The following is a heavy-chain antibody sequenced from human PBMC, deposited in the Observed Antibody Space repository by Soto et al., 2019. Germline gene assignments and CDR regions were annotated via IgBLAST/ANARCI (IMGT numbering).Heavy chain of an antibody. V-gene: IGHV3-23*01. J-gene: IGHJ4*02. CDR1: GFTFSNYA. D-gene: IGHD6-13*01. CDR3: ATYSRSLDY. CDR2: ISGSGGST. Sequence: LGVSLRLSCGASGFTFSNYAMSWVRQAPGKGLEWVSTISGSGGSTYYADSVKGRFTISRDNSKNTLFLQMNSLRAEDTAVYHCATYSRSLDYWGQGTLVTVS.